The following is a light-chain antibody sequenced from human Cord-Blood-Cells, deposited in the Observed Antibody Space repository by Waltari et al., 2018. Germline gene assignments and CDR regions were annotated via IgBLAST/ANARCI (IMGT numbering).Light chain of an antibody. CDR1: SSDVGSSNL. CDR3: CSYAGSSTWV. V-gene: IGLV2-23*01. Sequence: QSALTQPASVSGSPGQSITISCTGTSSDVGSSNLVSWCQQHPGKAPKLMIYEGSKRPSGVSNRFSGSKSGNTSSLTISGLQAEDEADYYCCSYAGSSTWVFGGGTKLTVL. J-gene: IGLJ3*02. CDR2: EGS.